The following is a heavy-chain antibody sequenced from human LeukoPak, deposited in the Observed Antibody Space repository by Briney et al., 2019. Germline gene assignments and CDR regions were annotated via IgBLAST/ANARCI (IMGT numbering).Heavy chain of an antibody. Sequence: PGGSLRLSCAASGLSFSSYGMHWVRQAPGKGLEWVASIWYDGSNKYNADSVKGRFTISRDNSKNTLYLQMNSLRGDDTAVYYCAKGRGPSVVGTSSMDVWGRGTTVTVSS. J-gene: IGHJ6*03. CDR1: GLSFSSYG. D-gene: IGHD2-15*01. V-gene: IGHV3-30*02. CDR2: IWYDGSNK. CDR3: AKGRGPSVVGTSSMDV.